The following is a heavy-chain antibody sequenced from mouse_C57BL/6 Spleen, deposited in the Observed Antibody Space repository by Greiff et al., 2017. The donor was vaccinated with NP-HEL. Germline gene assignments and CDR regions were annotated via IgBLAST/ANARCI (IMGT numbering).Heavy chain of an antibody. CDR1: GFTFSSYT. Sequence: EVKLMESGGGLVKPGGSLKLSCAASGFTFSSYTMSWVRQTPEKRLEWVATISGGGGNTYYPDSVKGRFTISRDNAKNTLYLQMSSLRSEDTALYYCARQDYYDGSSLYYAMDYWGQGTSVTVSS. D-gene: IGHD1-1*01. V-gene: IGHV5-9*01. CDR2: ISGGGGNT. J-gene: IGHJ4*01. CDR3: ARQDYYDGSSLYYAMDY.